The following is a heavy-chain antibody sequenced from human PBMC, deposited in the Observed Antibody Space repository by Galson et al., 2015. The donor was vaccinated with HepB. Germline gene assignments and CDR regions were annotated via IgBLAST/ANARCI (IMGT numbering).Heavy chain of an antibody. Sequence: SLRLSCAASGFTFSSYSMNWVRQAPGKGLEWVSSISSSSSSYIYYADSVKGRFTISRDNAKNSLYLQMNSLRAEDTAVYYCARDPIYCSSTSCPPPLGWFDPWGQGTLVTVSS. CDR2: ISSSSSSYI. CDR3: ARDPIYCSSTSCPPPLGWFDP. CDR1: GFTFSSYS. V-gene: IGHV3-21*01. J-gene: IGHJ5*02. D-gene: IGHD2-2*01.